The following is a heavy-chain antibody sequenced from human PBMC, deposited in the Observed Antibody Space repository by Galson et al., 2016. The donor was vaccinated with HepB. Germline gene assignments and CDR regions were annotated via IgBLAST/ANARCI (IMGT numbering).Heavy chain of an antibody. V-gene: IGHV3-53*01. CDR1: GFTININY. CDR2: IYSGGRT. CDR3: AAGNYVVVD. J-gene: IGHJ4*02. Sequence: SLRLSCAVSGFTININYMSWVRQAPGKGLEWVSLIYSGGRTDYADSVKGRFTISRDNSKNTLYLQMNSLRAEDTAVYYCAAGNYVVVDWGQGTLVTVSS. D-gene: IGHD2-15*01.